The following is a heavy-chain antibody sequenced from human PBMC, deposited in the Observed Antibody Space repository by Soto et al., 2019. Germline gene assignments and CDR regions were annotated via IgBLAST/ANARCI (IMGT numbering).Heavy chain of an antibody. J-gene: IGHJ6*02. V-gene: IGHV1-46*01. Sequence: ASVKVSCKASGYSFTTYNLHWVRQAPGQGLEWMGIINPSVGSTTYAQNFQDRVTMTRDTSTTTVYMELSSLRSEDTAVYYCARARDMDVWGQGTKVTVSS. CDR3: ARARDMDV. CDR1: GYSFTTYN. CDR2: INPSVGST.